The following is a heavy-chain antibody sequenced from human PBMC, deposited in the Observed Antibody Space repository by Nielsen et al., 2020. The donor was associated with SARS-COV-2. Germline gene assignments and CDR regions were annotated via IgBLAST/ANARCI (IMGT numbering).Heavy chain of an antibody. CDR1: GYTFTSYY. CDR3: AREAGRGTLSGTERYFDF. D-gene: IGHD1/OR15-1a*01. V-gene: IGHV1-46*01. J-gene: IGHJ4*02. Sequence: ASVKVSCKASGYTFTSYYMHWVRQAPGQGLEWMGIINPSGGSTSYAQKFQGRVTFTRDTSASTAHMELASLNSEDTAIYYCAREAGRGTLSGTERYFDFWGQGTLVTVSS. CDR2: INPSGGST.